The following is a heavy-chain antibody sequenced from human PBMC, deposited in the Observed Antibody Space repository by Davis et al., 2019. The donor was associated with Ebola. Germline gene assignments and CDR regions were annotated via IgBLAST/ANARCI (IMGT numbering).Heavy chain of an antibody. J-gene: IGHJ3*02. CDR2: IIPILGIA. Sequence: SVTVSCKASGGTFSNYAISWVRQAPGQGLEWMGRIIPILGIANYAQKFQGRVTITADKSTSTAYMELSSLRSEDTAVYYCAREDVTGYCSSTSCPYDAFDIWGQGTMVTVSS. D-gene: IGHD2-2*01. V-gene: IGHV1-69*04. CDR1: GGTFSNYA. CDR3: AREDVTGYCSSTSCPYDAFDI.